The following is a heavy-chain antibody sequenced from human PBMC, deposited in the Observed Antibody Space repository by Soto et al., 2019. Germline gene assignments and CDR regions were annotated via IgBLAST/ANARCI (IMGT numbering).Heavy chain of an antibody. Sequence: PGGSLRLSCAASGFTFSSYEMNWVREAPGKGLECVAYISSSGSIIYYADSVKGRFTISRDNAKNSLYLQMNSLRAEDTAVYYCARGVLYYYDSSGYPHWFDPWGQGTLVTVSS. D-gene: IGHD3-22*01. CDR3: ARGVLYYYDSSGYPHWFDP. CDR1: GFTFSSYE. J-gene: IGHJ5*02. V-gene: IGHV3-48*03. CDR2: ISSSGSII.